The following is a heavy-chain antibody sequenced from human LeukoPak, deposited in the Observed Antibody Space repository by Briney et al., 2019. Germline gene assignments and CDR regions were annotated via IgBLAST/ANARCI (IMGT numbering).Heavy chain of an antibody. CDR2: LYSGGIT. CDR3: ARSDWEK. V-gene: IGHV3-53*01. Sequence: PGGSLRLSCAASGFTGRNYNYMTWVRQAPGKGLEWVSVLYSGGITYYADSVKGRFSISRDDPKNTLFLQMNSLRVDDTAVYYCARSDWEKWGQGTLVTVSS. D-gene: IGHD2-21*02. CDR1: GFTGRNYNY. J-gene: IGHJ4*02.